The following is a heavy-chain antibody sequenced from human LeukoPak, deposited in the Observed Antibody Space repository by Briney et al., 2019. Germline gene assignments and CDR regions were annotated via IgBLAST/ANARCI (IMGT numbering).Heavy chain of an antibody. CDR3: ARPRELWSAYFDY. J-gene: IGHJ4*02. V-gene: IGHV4-30-2*01. Sequence: PSETLSLTRAVSGVSITSDTYYWSWIPQPPGKGLEWIGYILHCGSTYRNPSLKSRVTILVDTSKNQFSLNLGSVTAADTAVYFCARPRELWSAYFDYWGRGILVTVSS. CDR2: ILHCGST. D-gene: IGHD3-3*01. CDR1: GVSITSDTYY.